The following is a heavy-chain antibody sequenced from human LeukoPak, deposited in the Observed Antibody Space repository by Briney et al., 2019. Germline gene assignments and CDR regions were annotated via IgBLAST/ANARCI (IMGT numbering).Heavy chain of an antibody. D-gene: IGHD3-10*01. Sequence: GGSLRLSCAASGFTFSSYGMHWVRQAPGKGLGWVAVISYDGSNKYYADSVKGRFTISRDNSKNTLYLQMNSLRAEDTAVYYCAKDGASLKYYGSGSYLDYWGQGTLVTVSS. J-gene: IGHJ4*02. CDR2: ISYDGSNK. CDR1: GFTFSSYG. V-gene: IGHV3-30*18. CDR3: AKDGASLKYYGSGSYLDY.